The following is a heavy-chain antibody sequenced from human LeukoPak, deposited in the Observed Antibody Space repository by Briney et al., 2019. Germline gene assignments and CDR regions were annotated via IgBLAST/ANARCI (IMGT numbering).Heavy chain of an antibody. V-gene: IGHV1-69*13. CDR3: AREEEYSSSRDAFDI. CDR1: GGTFSSYA. Sequence: SVKVSCKASGGTFSSYAISWVRQAPGQGLEWMGGIIPIFGTANYAQKFQGRVTITADESTSTAYMELSSLRSEDTAVYCCAREEEYSSSRDAFDIWAEGTMVTVFS. J-gene: IGHJ3*02. D-gene: IGHD6-13*01. CDR2: IIPIFGTA.